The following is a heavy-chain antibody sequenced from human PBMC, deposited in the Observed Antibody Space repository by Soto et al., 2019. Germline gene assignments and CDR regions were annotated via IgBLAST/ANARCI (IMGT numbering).Heavy chain of an antibody. CDR2: IIPIFGTA. Sequence: SVKVSCKASGGTFSSYAISWVRQAPGQGLEWMGGIIPIFGTANYAQKFQGRVTITADESTSTAYMELSSLRSEDTAVYYCARVLWFGEPSRPSGYYYYGMDVWGQGTSVSVSS. D-gene: IGHD3-10*01. CDR1: GGTFSSYA. J-gene: IGHJ6*02. CDR3: ARVLWFGEPSRPSGYYYYGMDV. V-gene: IGHV1-69*13.